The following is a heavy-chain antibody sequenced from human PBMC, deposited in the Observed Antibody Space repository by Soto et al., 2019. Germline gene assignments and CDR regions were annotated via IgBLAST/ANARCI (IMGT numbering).Heavy chain of an antibody. J-gene: IGHJ5*02. V-gene: IGHV1-69*02. CDR2: IIPILGIA. CDR1: GGTFSSYT. CDR3: ALEPYYYGSGSDNWFDP. D-gene: IGHD3-10*01. Sequence: QVQLVQSGAEVKKPGSSVKVSCKASGGTFSSYTISWVRQAPGQGLEWMGRIIPILGIANYAQKFQGRVTITADKSTSTAYRERSSLRSEDTAVYYCALEPYYYGSGSDNWFDPWGQGTLVTVSS.